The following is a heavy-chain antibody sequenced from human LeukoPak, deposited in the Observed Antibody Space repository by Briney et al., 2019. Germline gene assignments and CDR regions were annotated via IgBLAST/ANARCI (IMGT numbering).Heavy chain of an antibody. J-gene: IGHJ5*02. D-gene: IGHD6-19*01. CDR3: ARGGSGWFYNWFDP. CDR1: GGSISSSDYD. V-gene: IGHV4-39*07. Sequence: PSETLSLTCTVSGGSISSSDYDWGWIRQPPGKGLEWIGSIFHSGSTYYNPSLKSRVTISVDTSKNQFSLKLSSVTAADTAVYYCARGGSGWFYNWFDPWGQGTLVTVSS. CDR2: IFHSGST.